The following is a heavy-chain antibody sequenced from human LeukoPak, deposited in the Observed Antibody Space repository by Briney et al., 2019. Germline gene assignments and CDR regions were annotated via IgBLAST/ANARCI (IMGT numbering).Heavy chain of an antibody. CDR3: AKHHQYYDFWSGDAFDI. D-gene: IGHD3-3*01. CDR1: GFTFSSYS. J-gene: IGHJ3*02. Sequence: GGSLRLSCAASGFTFSSYSMNWVRQAPGKGLEWVSSISSSSSYIYYADSVKGRFTISRDNAKNSLYLQMNSLRAEDTAVYYCAKHHQYYDFWSGDAFDIWGQGTVVTVSS. V-gene: IGHV3-21*04. CDR2: ISSSSSYI.